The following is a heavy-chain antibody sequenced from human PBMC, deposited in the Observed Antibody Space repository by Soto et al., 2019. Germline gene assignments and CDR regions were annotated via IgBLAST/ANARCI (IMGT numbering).Heavy chain of an antibody. CDR3: AHRVLRTVFGLVTTTAIYFDF. Sequence: QITLNESGPTQVKPRQTLTLTCTFSGFSLTTSGVGVGWIRQSPGKAPEWLALIYWDDDKRYSPSLKSRLTFTKDTPKNPVVLAMADFDPADHATFYCAHRVLRTVFGLVTTTAIYFDFWGQGTPVAVSS. D-gene: IGHD3-3*01. V-gene: IGHV2-5*02. J-gene: IGHJ4*02. CDR2: IYWDDDK. CDR1: GFSLTTSGVG.